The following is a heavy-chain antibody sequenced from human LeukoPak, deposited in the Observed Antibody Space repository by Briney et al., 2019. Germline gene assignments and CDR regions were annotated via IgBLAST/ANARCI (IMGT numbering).Heavy chain of an antibody. V-gene: IGHV1-18*01. J-gene: IGHJ4*02. CDR3: PRVPTLRVVTTPAYFDS. CDR2: ISPYNGIT. D-gene: IGHD2-21*02. Sequence: ASQKVSPKTSGYTFTTSAISWVRHAPGHGLEWVGWISPYNGITNYAQKLQGRVTMTTDTSTSTAYMELRSLKSDDTAVYYCPRVPTLRVVTTPAYFDSWGQGTPVTVSP. CDR1: GYTFTTSA.